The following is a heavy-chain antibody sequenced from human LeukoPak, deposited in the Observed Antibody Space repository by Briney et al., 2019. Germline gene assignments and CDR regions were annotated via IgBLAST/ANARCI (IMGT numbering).Heavy chain of an antibody. D-gene: IGHD6-19*01. CDR3: ARDLKIGGNSGWYTFDY. CDR1: GGSISPYF. CDR2: IYYSGTT. Sequence: NPSETLSLTCTVSGGSISPYFWSWIRQPPGKAMEWIGYIYYSGTTNYSPSLKSRVTISVDTSKNQFSLKLNSVTAADTAVYYCARDLKIGGNSGWYTFDYWGQGTLVIVSS. J-gene: IGHJ4*02. V-gene: IGHV4-59*01.